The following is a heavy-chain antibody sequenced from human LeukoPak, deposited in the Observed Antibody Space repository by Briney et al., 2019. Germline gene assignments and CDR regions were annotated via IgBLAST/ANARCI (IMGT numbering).Heavy chain of an antibody. V-gene: IGHV4-4*09. D-gene: IGHD3-9*01. Sequence: PSETLSFTCTVSGGSISSYYWSWIRQPPGKGLEWIGYIYTSGSTNYNPSLKSRVTMSVDTSKNQFSLKLSSVTAADTAVYYCARGAGLDYDILTGYYISYFDYWGQGTLVTVSS. CDR1: GGSISSYY. CDR3: ARGAGLDYDILTGYYISYFDY. J-gene: IGHJ4*02. CDR2: IYTSGST.